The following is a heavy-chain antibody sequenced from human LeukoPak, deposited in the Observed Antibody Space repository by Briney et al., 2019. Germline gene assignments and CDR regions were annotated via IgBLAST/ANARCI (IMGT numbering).Heavy chain of an antibody. CDR1: EFSVGSNY. Sequence: GGSLRLSCAASEFSVGSNYMTWVRQAPGKGLEWVSVIYKNAITYYADTVKGRFTISRDNSKNTLYLQMNSLRADDTAVYYCARDFGRYYFDYWGQGTLVTVSS. J-gene: IGHJ4*02. V-gene: IGHV3-53*01. CDR2: IYKNAIT. D-gene: IGHD3-10*01. CDR3: ARDFGRYYFDY.